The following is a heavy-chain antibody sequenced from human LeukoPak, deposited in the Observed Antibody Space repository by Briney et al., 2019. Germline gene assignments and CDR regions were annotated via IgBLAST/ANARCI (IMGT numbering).Heavy chain of an antibody. J-gene: IGHJ4*02. CDR2: MNPNSGNT. V-gene: IGHV1-8*01. CDR1: GFTFTSHD. Sequence: ASVNVSCKASGFTFTSHDYNWVRQATGQGLEWMGWMNPNSGNTGYAQKFQGRVTMTRDTSTSTVYMELSSLRSEDTAVYYCARTSIAVADHFDYWGQGTLVTVSS. CDR3: ARTSIAVADHFDY. D-gene: IGHD6-19*01.